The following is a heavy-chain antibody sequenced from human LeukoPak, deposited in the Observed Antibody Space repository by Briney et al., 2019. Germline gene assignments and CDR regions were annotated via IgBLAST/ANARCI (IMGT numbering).Heavy chain of an antibody. D-gene: IGHD6-19*01. V-gene: IGHV4-39*01. CDR1: GDSISGSSYY. Sequence: SETLSLTYTVSGDSISGSSYYWGWIRQPPGKGLEWIGSIYYSGSTYYNPSLKSRVTISVDTSKNQFSLKLSSVTAADTAVYFCARHVTHSGWYDYWGQGTLVTVSS. CDR3: ARHVTHSGWYDY. J-gene: IGHJ4*02. CDR2: IYYSGST.